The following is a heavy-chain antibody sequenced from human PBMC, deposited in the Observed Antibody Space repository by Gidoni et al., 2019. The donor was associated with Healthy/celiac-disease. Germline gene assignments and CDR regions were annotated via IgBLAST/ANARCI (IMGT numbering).Heavy chain of an antibody. Sequence: QVQLVESGGGVVQPGRSLRLPCAASGFTFSSYAMPWVRQAPGKGLEWVAVISYDGSNKYYADSVKGRFTISRDNSKNTLYLQMNSLRAEDTAVYYCARGHLGELSPYWPPGNFDYWGQGTLVTVSS. CDR3: ARGHLGELSPYWPPGNFDY. D-gene: IGHD3-16*02. J-gene: IGHJ4*02. CDR2: ISYDGSNK. V-gene: IGHV3-30-3*01. CDR1: GFTFSSYA.